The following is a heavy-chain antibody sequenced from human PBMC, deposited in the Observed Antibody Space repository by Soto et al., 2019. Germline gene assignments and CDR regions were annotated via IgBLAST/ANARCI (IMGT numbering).Heavy chain of an antibody. Sequence: QVQLVESGGGVVQPGRSLRLSCAASGFTFSSYGMHWVRQAPGKGLEWVAVISYDGSNKYYADSVKGRFTISRDNSKNTLYLQMNSLRAEDTAVYYCAKDFGLEIGPYGSGSYFDYWGQGTLVTVSS. V-gene: IGHV3-30*18. CDR2: ISYDGSNK. CDR1: GFTFSSYG. J-gene: IGHJ4*02. CDR3: AKDFGLEIGPYGSGSYFDY. D-gene: IGHD3-10*01.